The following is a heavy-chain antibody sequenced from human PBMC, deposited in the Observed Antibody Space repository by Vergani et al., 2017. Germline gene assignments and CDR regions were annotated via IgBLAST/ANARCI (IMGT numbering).Heavy chain of an antibody. CDR3: ARDSSSGYENWFDP. CDR1: GGSISSYY. CDR2: IYYSGST. Sequence: QVQLQESGPGLVKPSETLSLTCTVSGGSISSYYWSWIRQPPGKGLEWIGYIYYSGSTNYNPSLKSRVTISVDTSKNQFSLKLSSVTAADTAVYYCARDSSSGYENWFDPWGQGTLVTVSS. D-gene: IGHD6-13*01. V-gene: IGHV4-59*12. J-gene: IGHJ5*02.